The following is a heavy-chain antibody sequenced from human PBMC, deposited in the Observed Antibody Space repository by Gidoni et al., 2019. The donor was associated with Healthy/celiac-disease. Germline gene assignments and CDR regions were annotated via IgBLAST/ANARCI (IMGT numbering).Heavy chain of an antibody. Sequence: QVQLVQSGAEVKKPGASVKVSCKASGYTFTSYYLHWVRQAPGQGLEWMGIINPSGGSTSYAQKFQGRVTMTRDTSTSTVYMELSSLRSEDTAVYYCARDGRAAAGSVRPYYYGMDVWGQGTTVTVSS. D-gene: IGHD6-13*01. J-gene: IGHJ6*02. CDR2: INPSGGST. CDR3: ARDGRAAAGSVRPYYYGMDV. V-gene: IGHV1-46*01. CDR1: GYTFTSYY.